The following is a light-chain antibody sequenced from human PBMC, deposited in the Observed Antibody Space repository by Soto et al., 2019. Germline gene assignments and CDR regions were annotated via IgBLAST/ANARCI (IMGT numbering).Light chain of an antibody. J-gene: IGKJ3*01. CDR1: QSVSSY. CDR3: QQRSNWPPLFT. Sequence: EIVLTQSPATLSLSPGERATLSCRASQSVSSYLAWYQQKPGQAPRLLIYDASNRATGIPARLSGSGCGTDFTLTTSSLEPEDFAVYYCQQRSNWPPLFTFGPGTKVDIK. CDR2: DAS. V-gene: IGKV3-11*01.